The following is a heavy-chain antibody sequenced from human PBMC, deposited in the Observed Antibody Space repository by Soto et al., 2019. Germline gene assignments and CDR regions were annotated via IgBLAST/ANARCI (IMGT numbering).Heavy chain of an antibody. CDR1: GGSISSYY. D-gene: IGHD2-15*01. J-gene: IGHJ6*02. CDR2: IYYSGST. V-gene: IGHV4-59*01. Sequence: QVQLQESGPGLVKPSETLSLTCTVSGGSISSYYWSWIRQPPGKGLEWIGYIYYSGSTNYNPSLKSRVTISVDTSKNQFSLKLSSVTAADTAVYYCARDSFCLGGSCSWGMDVWGQGTTVTVSS. CDR3: ARDSFCLGGSCSWGMDV.